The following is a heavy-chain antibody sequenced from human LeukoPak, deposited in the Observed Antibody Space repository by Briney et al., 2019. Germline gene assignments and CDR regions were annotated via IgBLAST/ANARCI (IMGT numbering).Heavy chain of an antibody. Sequence: GASVKVSCQASGYTFPSYGISWVRPAPGQGLEWMGWISAYNGNTNYAQKLQGRVTMTTDTSTSTAYMELRSLRSDNTAVYYCARQAGYSSSWYRPYYFVYWGQGTLVTVSS. CDR3: ARQAGYSSSWYRPYYFVY. D-gene: IGHD6-13*01. CDR2: ISAYNGNT. V-gene: IGHV1-18*01. J-gene: IGHJ4*02. CDR1: GYTFPSYG.